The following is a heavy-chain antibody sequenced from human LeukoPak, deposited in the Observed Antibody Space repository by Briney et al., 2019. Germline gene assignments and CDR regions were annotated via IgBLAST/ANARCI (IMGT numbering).Heavy chain of an antibody. D-gene: IGHD3-22*01. Sequence: GGSLRLSCAASGFTFSSYSMNWVRQAPGKGLEWVSSISSSSSYIYYADSVKGRFTISRHNAKHSLYLQMNSLRAEDTAVYYCARVRAYDTRDLDYWGQGTLVTVSS. CDR3: ARVRAYDTRDLDY. J-gene: IGHJ4*02. V-gene: IGHV3-21*01. CDR1: GFTFSSYS. CDR2: ISSSSSYI.